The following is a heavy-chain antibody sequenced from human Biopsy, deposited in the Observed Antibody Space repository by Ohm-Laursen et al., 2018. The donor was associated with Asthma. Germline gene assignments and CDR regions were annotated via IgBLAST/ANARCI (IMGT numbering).Heavy chain of an antibody. CDR3: ARGLDYSGRSGFDY. D-gene: IGHD3-10*01. CDR1: GFTFGDYW. CDR2: MSYDGSIK. J-gene: IGHJ4*02. Sequence: SLRLSCAASGFTFGDYWMSWVRQVPGKGLEWVALMSYDGSIKDYADSVKGRFTISRDNSMNTLYLHMNSLRVEDTAVYYCARGLDYSGRSGFDYWGQGTLVTVSS. V-gene: IGHV3-30*03.